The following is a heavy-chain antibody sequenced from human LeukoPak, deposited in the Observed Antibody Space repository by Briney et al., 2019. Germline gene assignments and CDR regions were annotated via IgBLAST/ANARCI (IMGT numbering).Heavy chain of an antibody. CDR2: ISFDGSEK. CDR1: GFTFNIYP. Sequence: GGSLRLSCAASGFTFNIYPMHWVRQAPGKGLEWVALISFDGSEKYYADSVKGRFTISRDNSKNTLYLQMNSVRVEDTAVYFCAKDVKMFRGPMIMRHFDYWGQGTLVTVSS. J-gene: IGHJ4*02. D-gene: IGHD3-10*01. CDR3: AKDVKMFRGPMIMRHFDY. V-gene: IGHV3-30*04.